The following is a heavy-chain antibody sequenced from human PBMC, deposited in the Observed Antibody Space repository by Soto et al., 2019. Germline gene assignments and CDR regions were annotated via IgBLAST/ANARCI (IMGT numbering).Heavy chain of an antibody. CDR1: GYTFTGFY. Sequence: QVQLVQSGAEVKKPGASVKVSCKASGYTFTGFYMHWVRQAPGQGLEWMGWINPNSGDTNYAQKFQGRVNMTRDTSITTAYMELSRLRSDDTAVYYCAREGDYYDSSAPRFDPWGQGTLVTVSS. J-gene: IGHJ5*02. D-gene: IGHD3-22*01. CDR2: INPNSGDT. V-gene: IGHV1-2*02. CDR3: AREGDYYDSSAPRFDP.